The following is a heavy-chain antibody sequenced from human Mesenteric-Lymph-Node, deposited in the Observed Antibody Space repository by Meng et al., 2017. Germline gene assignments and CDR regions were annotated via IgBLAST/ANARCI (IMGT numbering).Heavy chain of an antibody. CDR2: IIPIFGTA. Sequence: SVKVSCKASVGTFSSYAISWVRQAPGQGLEWMGGIIPIFGTANYAQKFQGRVTITADESTSTAYMELSSLRSEDTAVYYFATPSLPYYYDSSGYYYWAGMDVWGQGTTVTVSS. CDR1: VGTFSSYA. CDR3: ATPSLPYYYDSSGYYYWAGMDV. D-gene: IGHD3-22*01. V-gene: IGHV1-69*13. J-gene: IGHJ6*02.